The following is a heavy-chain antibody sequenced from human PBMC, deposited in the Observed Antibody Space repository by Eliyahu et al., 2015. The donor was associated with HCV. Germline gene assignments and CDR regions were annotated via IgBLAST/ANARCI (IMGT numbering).Heavy chain of an antibody. J-gene: IGHJ4*02. CDR3: AKTPYGDLTFDY. D-gene: IGHD4-17*01. Sequence: EVQLLESGGGLVQPGGSLXXSCAASXFTFSSXAMSXVRQXPGKGVEWVSAISGSGGSTYYADSVKGRFTISRDNSKNTLYLQMNSLRAEDTAVYYCAKTPYGDLTFDYWGQGTLVTVSS. CDR2: ISGSGGST. V-gene: IGHV3-23*01. CDR1: XFTFSSXA.